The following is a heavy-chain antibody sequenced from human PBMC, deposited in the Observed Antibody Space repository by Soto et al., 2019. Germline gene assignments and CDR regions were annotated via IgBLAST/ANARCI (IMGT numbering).Heavy chain of an antibody. CDR1: GYTFTSYY. CDR3: ARDLGYCISTSCPPFLDGMDV. V-gene: IGHV1-46*01. J-gene: IGHJ6*02. D-gene: IGHD2-2*01. CDR2: INPSGGST. Sequence: ASVKVSCKASGYTFTSYYMHWVRQAPRQGLEWMGIINPSGGSTSYAQKFQGRVTMTRDTSTSTVYMELSSLRSEDTAVYYCARDLGYCISTSCPPFLDGMDVWGQGTTVTVSS.